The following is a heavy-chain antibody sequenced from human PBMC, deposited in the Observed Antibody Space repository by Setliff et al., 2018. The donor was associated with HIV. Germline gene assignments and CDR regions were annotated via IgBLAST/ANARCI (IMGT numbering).Heavy chain of an antibody. CDR2: ISGYNGNT. V-gene: IGHV1-18*01. CDR1: GYTFNRYG. CDR3: ARPQGGLGGGAWFDP. Sequence: ASVKVSCKASGYTFNRYGISWVRQAPGQGLEWMGWISGYNGNTKYVQNLQGRVTMSTDTSTSTVYMELRRLRYDDTAVYYCARPQGGLGGGAWFDPWGQGILVTVSS. J-gene: IGHJ5*02. D-gene: IGHD3-10*01.